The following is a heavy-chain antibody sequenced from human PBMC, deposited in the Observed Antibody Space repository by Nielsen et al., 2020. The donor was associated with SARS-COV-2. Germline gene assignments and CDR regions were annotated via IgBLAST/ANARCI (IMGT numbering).Heavy chain of an antibody. D-gene: IGHD3-3*01. J-gene: IGHJ6*02. Sequence: ESLKISCTVPGGSISSYYWSWIRQPPGKGLEWIGYIYYSGSTNYNPSLKSRVTISVDTSKNQFSLKLSSVTAADTAVYYCARTITIFGVVIRGSMDVRGQGTTVTVSS. CDR3: ARTITIFGVVIRGSMDV. CDR2: IYYSGST. V-gene: IGHV4-59*08. CDR1: GGSISSYY.